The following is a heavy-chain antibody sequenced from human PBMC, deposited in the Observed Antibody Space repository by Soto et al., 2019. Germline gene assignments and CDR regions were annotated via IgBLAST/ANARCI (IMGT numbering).Heavy chain of an antibody. J-gene: IGHJ5*02. CDR2: IKSKNDGETT. D-gene: IGHD3-3*01. CDR1: GFTFYTAW. Sequence: EVQLVESGGDLVKPGGSLRLSCAASGFTFYTAWLNWVRQAPGKGLEWFGGIKSKNDGETTDYAAPVKGRFTISREDSINTLYLQMNSLKTDGTAVYYCVTDTRGSWGQGTQVTVSS. V-gene: IGHV3-15*07. CDR3: VTDTRGS.